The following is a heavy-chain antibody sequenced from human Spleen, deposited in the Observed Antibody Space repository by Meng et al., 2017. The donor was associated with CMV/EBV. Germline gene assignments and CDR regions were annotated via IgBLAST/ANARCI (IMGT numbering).Heavy chain of an antibody. CDR1: GFTFSDYY. Sequence: GESLKISCAASGFTFSDYYMSWIRQAPGKGLEWVSYISSSGSTIYYADSVKGRFTISRDNAKNSLYLQMNSLRAEDTAVYYCARDLHAYCSSTSCRGFPDYWGQGTLVTRLL. D-gene: IGHD2-2*01. CDR3: ARDLHAYCSSTSCRGFPDY. V-gene: IGHV3-11*01. J-gene: IGHJ4*02. CDR2: ISSSGSTI.